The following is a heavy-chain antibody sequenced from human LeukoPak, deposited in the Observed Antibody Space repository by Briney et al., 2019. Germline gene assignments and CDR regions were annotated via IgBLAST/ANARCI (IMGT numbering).Heavy chain of an antibody. D-gene: IGHD2-2*01. V-gene: IGHV1-8*01. J-gene: IGHJ3*02. CDR1: GYTFTSYD. CDR2: MNPNSANT. CDR3: ARAHCSSASCYPRDAFDI. Sequence: ASVKVSCKASGYTFTSYDINWVRQATGQGLEWMGWMNPNSANTGYAQKFQGRVSMTRNTSISTVYMELSSLRSEDTAVYYCARAHCSSASCYPRDAFDIWGQGTMVTVSS.